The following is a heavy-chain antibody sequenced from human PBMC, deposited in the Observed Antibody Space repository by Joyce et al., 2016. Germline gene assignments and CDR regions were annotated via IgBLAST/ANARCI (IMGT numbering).Heavy chain of an antibody. V-gene: IGHV3-15*01. CDR3: VGQMDV. Sequence: EVQLVESGGGLVKPGGSLRLSCVASGFTFRNTWMSWVRQAPGKVLEWVGRIKSKSDGGELDYAAPVKGRFTISRDDSKSTVFLQMNSLKSEDTAVYYCVGQMDVWGQGTTVIVSS. CDR2: IKSKSDGGEL. J-gene: IGHJ6*02. CDR1: GFTFRNTW.